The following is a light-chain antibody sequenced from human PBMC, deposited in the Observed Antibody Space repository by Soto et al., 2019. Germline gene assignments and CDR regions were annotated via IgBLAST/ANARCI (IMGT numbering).Light chain of an antibody. V-gene: IGKV1-39*01. CDR3: QQGYVIPRA. CDR1: QSIGSY. Sequence: DLQMIQSPSSLSASVGDRVTITCRASQSIGSYVNWYQQTPGKAPRLLIYAASSLQSGVPSRFSGSGYGTDFTLTITCLQPEEFAPYYCQQGYVIPRAFGQGTKVEVK. J-gene: IGKJ1*01. CDR2: AAS.